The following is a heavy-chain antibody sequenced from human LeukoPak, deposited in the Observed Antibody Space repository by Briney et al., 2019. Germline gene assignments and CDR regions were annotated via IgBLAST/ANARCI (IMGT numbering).Heavy chain of an antibody. CDR3: ARDRYFIGFDY. CDR2: IYYSGST. V-gene: IGHV4-30-4*01. CDR1: GGSVSSGDYY. D-gene: IGHD3-9*01. Sequence: LQTLSLTCSVSGGSVSSGDYYWSWIRQPPGKGLEWIGYIYYSGSTYYNPSLKSRVSISVDTSKNQFSLKLTSVTAADTAVYYCARDRYFIGFDYWGQGTLVTVSS. J-gene: IGHJ4*02.